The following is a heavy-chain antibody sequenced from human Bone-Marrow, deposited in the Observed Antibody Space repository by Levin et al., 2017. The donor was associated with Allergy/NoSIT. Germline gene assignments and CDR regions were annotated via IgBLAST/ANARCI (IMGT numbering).Heavy chain of an antibody. D-gene: IGHD6-19*01. CDR1: GFTFSDYY. CDR2: ISSSGSTI. Sequence: KTGGSLRLSCAASGFTFSDYYMSWIRQAPGKGLEWVSYISSSGSTIYYADSVKGRFTISRDNAKNSLYLQMNSLRAEDTAVYYCARDRRGIAVAGYYYYGMDVWGQGTTVTVSS. CDR3: ARDRRGIAVAGYYYYGMDV. V-gene: IGHV3-11*01. J-gene: IGHJ6*02.